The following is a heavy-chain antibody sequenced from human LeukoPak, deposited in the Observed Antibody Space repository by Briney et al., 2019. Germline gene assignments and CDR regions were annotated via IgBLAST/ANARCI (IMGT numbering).Heavy chain of an antibody. CDR1: GGSFSGYY. J-gene: IGHJ4*02. CDR3: AGGYSGSYYPFDY. D-gene: IGHD1-26*01. V-gene: IGHV4-34*01. Sequence: SETLSLTCAVYGGSFSGYYWSWIRQPPGKGLEWIGEINHSGSTNYNPSLKSRVTLSVDTSKNQFSLKLSSVTAADTAVYYCAGGYSGSYYPFDYWGQGTLVTVSS. CDR2: INHSGST.